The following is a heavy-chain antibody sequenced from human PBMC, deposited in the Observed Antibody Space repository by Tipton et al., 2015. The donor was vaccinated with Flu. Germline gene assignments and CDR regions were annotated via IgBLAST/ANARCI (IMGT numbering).Heavy chain of an antibody. CDR1: GGSISSHY. D-gene: IGHD1-1*01. CDR2: IYSSGTT. J-gene: IGHJ4*02. CDR3: ARNEHMGPYDY. Sequence: TLSLTCPVSGGSISSHYWSWIRQPPGKGLEWIGYIYSSGTTHSSGTTYYNPSLKNRVTISLDTSKNQFSLWLSSVTAADTAVYYCARNEHMGPYDYWGQGSLVTVSS. V-gene: IGHV4-59*11.